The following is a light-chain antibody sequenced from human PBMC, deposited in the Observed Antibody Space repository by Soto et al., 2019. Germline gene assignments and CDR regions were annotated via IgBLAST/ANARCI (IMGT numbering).Light chain of an antibody. CDR1: QSVRSW. J-gene: IGKJ4*01. CDR2: DAF. V-gene: IGKV1-5*01. CDR3: QQYESYSPLT. Sequence: DIQMTQSPSILSASVGDRVTITCRASQSVRSWLAWYQQKPGKAPKLVIYDAFSWESGVPSRFSGSRSGTAFTPTIAGMQHADFATYYCQQYESYSPLTFGGGTKVDIK.